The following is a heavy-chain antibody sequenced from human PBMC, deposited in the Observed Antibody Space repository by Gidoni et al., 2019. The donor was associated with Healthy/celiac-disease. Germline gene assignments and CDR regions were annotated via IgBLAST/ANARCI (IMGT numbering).Heavy chain of an antibody. CDR2: ISGSGGST. CDR1: GFTFSNYA. D-gene: IGHD3-22*01. Sequence: EVQLLESGGGLVQPGGSLRLSCAASGFTFSNYAMSWVRQAPGKGLEWVSAISGSGGSTYYADSVKGRFTISRDNSKNTLYLQMNSLRAEDTAVYYCAKDPLTYYDSSEKVYYFDYWGQGTLVTVSS. J-gene: IGHJ4*02. CDR3: AKDPLTYYDSSEKVYYFDY. V-gene: IGHV3-23*01.